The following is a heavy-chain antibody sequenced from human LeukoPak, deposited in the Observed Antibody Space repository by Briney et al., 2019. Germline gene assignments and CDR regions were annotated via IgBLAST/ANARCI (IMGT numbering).Heavy chain of an antibody. V-gene: IGHV3-48*03. CDR1: GFTFSNFE. CDR2: ISGSGRTV. J-gene: IGHJ5*02. CDR3: ASPYGSDSYFQNWFDP. Sequence: GGSLRLSCAASGFTFSNFEMNGVRQAPGKGLAWISFISGSGRTVYYADSVKGRFTISRDNAKNSLYLQMNSLRAEDTAVYYCASPYGSDSYFQNWFDPWGQGTLVTVSS. D-gene: IGHD3-10*01.